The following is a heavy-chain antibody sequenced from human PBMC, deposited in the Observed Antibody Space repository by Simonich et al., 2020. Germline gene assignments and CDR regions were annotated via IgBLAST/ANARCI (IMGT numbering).Heavy chain of an antibody. CDR2: INSDGGSK. J-gene: IGHJ4*02. Sequence: EVQLVESGGGLVQPGGSLRLSCAASGFTFSCTWLNWVGQDPGKGPVWVSRINSDGGSKSYADSVKGRCTISRDNAKNTLYLQMNSLRAEDTAVYYCARNRLDYWGQGTLVTVSS. CDR1: GFTFSCTW. CDR3: ARNRLDY. V-gene: IGHV3-74*01.